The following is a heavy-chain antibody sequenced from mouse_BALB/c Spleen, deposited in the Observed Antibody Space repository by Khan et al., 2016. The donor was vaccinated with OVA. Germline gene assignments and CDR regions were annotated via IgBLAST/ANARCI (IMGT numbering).Heavy chain of an antibody. D-gene: IGHD1-1*01. Sequence: EVQLVESGPGLVKPSQSLSLTCTVTGYSITSNYTWSWIRQFPGNKLEWMGYISYSGSTNYNPSFKSRISVTRDKSENQFFLQLNSVTTEDAATCSCARQNYYGYAFDDWGQGTSVTVSS. CDR1: GYSITSNYT. V-gene: IGHV3-2*02. J-gene: IGHJ4*01. CDR3: ARQNYYGYAFDD. CDR2: ISYSGST.